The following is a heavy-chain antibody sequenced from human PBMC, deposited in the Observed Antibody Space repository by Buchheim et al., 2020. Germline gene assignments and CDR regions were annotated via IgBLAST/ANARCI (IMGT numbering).Heavy chain of an antibody. J-gene: IGHJ6*02. V-gene: IGHV3-48*01. Sequence: EVQLVESGGGLVQPGGSLRLSCAASGFTFSSYSMNWVRQAPGKGLEWVSYISSSSSTIYYADSVKGRFTISRDNAKNSLYLQMNSLRAEDTAVYYCARDRLNHYYYGMDVWGQGTT. D-gene: IGHD1-14*01. CDR3: ARDRLNHYYYGMDV. CDR1: GFTFSSYS. CDR2: ISSSSSTI.